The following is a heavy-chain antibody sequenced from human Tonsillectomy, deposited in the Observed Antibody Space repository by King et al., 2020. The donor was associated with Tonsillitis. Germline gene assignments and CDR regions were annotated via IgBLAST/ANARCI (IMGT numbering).Heavy chain of an antibody. V-gene: IGHV3-30*02. CDR3: AKGGDGFGS. Sequence: VQLVESGGGVVQPGGSLRLSCAASGFTFSNYGMHWVRQAPGKGPEWVAFIRSDGSNKFYADSVKGRFFIFRDNSKNTLYLQMNSLRAEDTAVYYCAKGGDGFGSWGQGTLVTVSS. CDR1: GFTFSNYG. CDR2: IRSDGSNK. D-gene: IGHD3-10*01. J-gene: IGHJ5*01.